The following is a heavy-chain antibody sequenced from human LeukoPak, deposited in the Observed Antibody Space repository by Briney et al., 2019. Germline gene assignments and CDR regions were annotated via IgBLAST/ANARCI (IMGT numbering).Heavy chain of an antibody. V-gene: IGHV3-30*18. J-gene: IGHJ4*02. Sequence: GGSLRLSCVGSGFTFSDYAIHWVRQAPGKGLEWVAVSAHDEVGKQFADSVKGRFTLSRDNSRDSVHLQMNRLRDEDTAVYYCAKDKSVSADYYFDYWGQGTLVTVSS. CDR2: SAHDEVGK. D-gene: IGHD5/OR15-5a*01. CDR3: AKDKSVSADYYFDY. CDR1: GFTFSDYA.